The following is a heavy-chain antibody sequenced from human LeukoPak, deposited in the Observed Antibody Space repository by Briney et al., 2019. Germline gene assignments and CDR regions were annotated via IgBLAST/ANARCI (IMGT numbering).Heavy chain of an antibody. CDR1: GGSISSSSYY. J-gene: IGHJ3*02. Sequence: SETLSLTCTVSGGSISSSSYYWGWIRQPPGKGLEWIGSIYYSGSTYYNPSLKSRVTISVDTSKNQFSLKLSSVTAADTAVYYCARGAAANDAFDIWGQGTMVTVSS. CDR2: IYYSGST. D-gene: IGHD6-25*01. V-gene: IGHV4-39*07. CDR3: ARGAAANDAFDI.